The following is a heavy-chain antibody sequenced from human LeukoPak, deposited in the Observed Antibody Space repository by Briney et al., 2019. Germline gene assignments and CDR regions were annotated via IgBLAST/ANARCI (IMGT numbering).Heavy chain of an antibody. CDR1: GGSISSSSYY. J-gene: IGHJ4*02. V-gene: IGHV4-39*01. CDR2: IYYSGST. CDR3: ARQTIRYFDY. D-gene: IGHD1-14*01. Sequence: SETLSLTCTVPGGSISSSSYYWGWIRQPPGKGLEWLGRIYYSGSTYYNPSLKSRVTISVDTSKNQFSLKLSSVTAADTAVYYCARQTIRYFDYWGQGTLVTVSS.